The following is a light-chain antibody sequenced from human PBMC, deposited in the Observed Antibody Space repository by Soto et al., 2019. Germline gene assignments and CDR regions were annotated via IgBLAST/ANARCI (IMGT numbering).Light chain of an antibody. V-gene: IGKV4-1*01. J-gene: IGKJ5*01. Sequence: DIVMTQSPDSLAVSLGERATINCKSSQSVLYSSRNKDYLAWYQQKPGQPPKLLIYWASTRDSGVPDRFSGSGSWTDFTLTIRSLQTEDVAVYYCQQYHSAPITFGQGTRLEIK. CDR1: QSVLYSSRNKDY. CDR2: WAS. CDR3: QQYHSAPIT.